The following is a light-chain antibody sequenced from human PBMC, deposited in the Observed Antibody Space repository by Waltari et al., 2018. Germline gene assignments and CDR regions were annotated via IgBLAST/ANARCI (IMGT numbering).Light chain of an antibody. CDR3: QLAQRFPF. J-gene: IGKJ3*01. CDR2: AAS. Sequence: QMTQSPLSVSASIGDRVAISCRASQDIASLLAWYQQHPGKAPRLLVYAASNLQSGVPSRFSGSGSGTNFTLTINSLQPEDFATYYCQLAQRFPFFGPGTKVDVK. CDR1: QDIASL. V-gene: IGKV1-12*01.